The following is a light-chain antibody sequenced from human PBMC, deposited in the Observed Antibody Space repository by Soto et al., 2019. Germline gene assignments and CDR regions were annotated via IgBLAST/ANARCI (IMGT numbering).Light chain of an antibody. V-gene: IGKV1-39*01. J-gene: IGKJ1*01. CDR1: QTISSY. CDR2: GSS. Sequence: DIQMTQSPSSLSASVGDRVTITCRARQTISSYLNWYQQNPGRAPTLLIYGSSSLQTGVPSRFSGSGSGTDFTLTITSLQPEDFATYYCQQTYSIPLTFGQGTKVDI. CDR3: QQTYSIPLT.